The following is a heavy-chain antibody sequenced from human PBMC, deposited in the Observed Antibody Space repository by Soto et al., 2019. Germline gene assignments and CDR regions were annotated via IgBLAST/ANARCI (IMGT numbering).Heavy chain of an antibody. D-gene: IGHD6-13*01. V-gene: IGHV3-23*01. CDR1: GFTFSSYA. Sequence: GGSLRLSCAASGFTFSSYAMSWVRQAPGKGLEWVSAISGSGGSTYYADSVKGRFTISRDNSKNTLYLQMNSLRAEDTAVYYCAKADSSSWASRMDVWGKGTTVTVSS. CDR2: ISGSGGST. J-gene: IGHJ6*03. CDR3: AKADSSSWASRMDV.